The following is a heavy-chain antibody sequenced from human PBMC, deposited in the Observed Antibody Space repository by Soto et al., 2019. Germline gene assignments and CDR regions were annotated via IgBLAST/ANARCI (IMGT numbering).Heavy chain of an antibody. CDR1: GYTFSDYD. CDR3: ARGRIGAAF. CDR2: MSPNSGKT. Sequence: ASLKVSCKTSGYTFSDYDVSWVREAAGQGLEWMGWMSPNSGKTGYVEKFQGRVTMTANISLSTAYMELHSLRSEDTAIYFCARGRIGAAFWGQGTLVTVSS. V-gene: IGHV1-8*01. D-gene: IGHD2-15*01. J-gene: IGHJ4*02.